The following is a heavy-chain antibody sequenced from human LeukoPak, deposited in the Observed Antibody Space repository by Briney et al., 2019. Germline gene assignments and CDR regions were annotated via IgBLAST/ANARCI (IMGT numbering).Heavy chain of an antibody. J-gene: IGHJ4*02. CDR1: GGSISGHY. V-gene: IGHV4-59*11. D-gene: IGHD5-18*01. Sequence: SETLSLTCTVSGGSISGHYWTWIRQPPGKGLEWIGQIHYSGRPDYNPSLKSRVTISVDTSKNQFSLKLSSVTAADTAVYYCARGRAANTAMVTLFFDYWGQGTLVTVSS. CDR3: ARGRAANTAMVTLFFDY. CDR2: IHYSGRP.